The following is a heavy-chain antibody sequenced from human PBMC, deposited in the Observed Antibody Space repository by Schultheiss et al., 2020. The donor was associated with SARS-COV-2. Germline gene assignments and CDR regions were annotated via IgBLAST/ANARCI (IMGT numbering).Heavy chain of an antibody. Sequence: SQTLSLTCAISGDSVSSNSAAWNWIRQSPSRGLEWLGRTYYRSKWYNDYAVSVKSRITINPDTSKNQFSLKLSSVTAADTAVYYCARGGFRYSRSTTQIDYWGQGTLVTVSS. CDR1: GDSVSSNSAA. CDR3: ARGGFRYSRSTTQIDY. V-gene: IGHV6-1*01. CDR2: TYYRSKWYN. J-gene: IGHJ4*02. D-gene: IGHD5-18*01.